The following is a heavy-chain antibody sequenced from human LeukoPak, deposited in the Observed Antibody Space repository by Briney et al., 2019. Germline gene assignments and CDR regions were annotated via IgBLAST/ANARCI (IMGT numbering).Heavy chain of an antibody. Sequence: GGSLRLSRAASGFTFSSYGMHWVRQAPGKGLEWGAVISYDGSNKYYADSVKGRFTISRDNSKNTLYLQMNSLRAEDTAVYYCAKEFQGIAVAGDFDYWGQGTLVTVSS. CDR3: AKEFQGIAVAGDFDY. J-gene: IGHJ4*02. D-gene: IGHD6-19*01. CDR2: ISYDGSNK. V-gene: IGHV3-30*18. CDR1: GFTFSSYG.